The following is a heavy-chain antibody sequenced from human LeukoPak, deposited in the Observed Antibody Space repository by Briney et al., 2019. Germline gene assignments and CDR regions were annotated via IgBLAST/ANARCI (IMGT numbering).Heavy chain of an antibody. J-gene: IGHJ4*02. Sequence: ASVKVSCKVSGYTLTELSIYWVRQAPGKGLEWMGGFDPEDGGTIYGQKFQGRVTMTEDTSTDTAYMELSSLRSEDTAVYYCARVAYDYVWGSYRSPFYYFDYWGQGTLVTVSS. CDR3: ARVAYDYVWGSYRSPFYYFDY. D-gene: IGHD3-16*02. V-gene: IGHV1-24*01. CDR1: GYTLTELS. CDR2: FDPEDGGT.